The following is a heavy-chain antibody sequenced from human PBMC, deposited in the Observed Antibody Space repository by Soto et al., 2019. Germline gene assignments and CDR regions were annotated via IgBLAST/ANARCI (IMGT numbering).Heavy chain of an antibody. CDR1: GGSFSGYY. CDR3: ARVRGSSSPYTIDY. D-gene: IGHD6-6*01. Sequence: SETLSLTCAVYGGSFSGYYWSWIRQPPGKGLEWIGEINHSGGTDYNPSLKSRVTISVDTSKNQFSLKLGSVTAADTAVYYCARVRGSSSPYTIDYWGQGTLVTVSS. CDR2: INHSGGT. J-gene: IGHJ4*02. V-gene: IGHV4-34*01.